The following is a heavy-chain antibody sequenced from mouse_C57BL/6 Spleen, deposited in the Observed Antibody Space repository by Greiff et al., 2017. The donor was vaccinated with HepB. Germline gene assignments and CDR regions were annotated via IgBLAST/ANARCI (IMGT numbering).Heavy chain of an antibody. J-gene: IGHJ4*01. CDR3: ARDYYGSSFPYYAMDY. V-gene: IGHV8-12*01. Sequence: QVTLKVSGPGILQSSQTLSLTCSFSGFSLSTSGMGVSWIRQPSGKGLEWLAHIYWDDDKRYNPSLKSRLTISKDTSRNQVFLKITSVDTADTATYYCARDYYGSSFPYYAMDYWGQGTSVTVSS. CDR1: GFSLSTSGMG. D-gene: IGHD1-1*01. CDR2: IYWDDDK.